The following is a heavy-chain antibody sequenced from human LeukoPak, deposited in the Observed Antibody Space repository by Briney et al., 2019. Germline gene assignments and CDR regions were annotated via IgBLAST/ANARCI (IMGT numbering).Heavy chain of an antibody. V-gene: IGHV4-59*01. CDR3: ARSGYSYEFDY. J-gene: IGHJ4*02. Sequence: SEALSLTCTVSGGSLSSYYWSWIRQPPGKGLEWIGYIYYSGSTNYNPSLKSRVTISVDTSKNQFSLKLSSVTAADTAVYYYARSGYSYEFDYWGQGTLVTVSS. D-gene: IGHD5-12*01. CDR1: GGSLSSYY. CDR2: IYYSGST.